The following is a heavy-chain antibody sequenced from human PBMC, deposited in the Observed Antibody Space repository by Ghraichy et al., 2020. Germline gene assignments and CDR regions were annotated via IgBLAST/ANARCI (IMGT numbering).Heavy chain of an antibody. CDR1: GFTFSSYG. Sequence: LTCAASGFTFSSYGMHWVRQAPGKGLEWVAVISYDGSNKYYADSVKGRFTISRDNSKNTLYLQMNSLRAEDTAVYYCAKGAKEWELLDYWGQGTLVTVSS. V-gene: IGHV3-30*18. D-gene: IGHD1-26*01. J-gene: IGHJ4*02. CDR2: ISYDGSNK. CDR3: AKGAKEWELLDY.